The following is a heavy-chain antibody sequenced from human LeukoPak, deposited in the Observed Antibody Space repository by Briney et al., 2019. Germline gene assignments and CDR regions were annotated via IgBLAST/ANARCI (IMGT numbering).Heavy chain of an antibody. Sequence: ASVKVSCKVSGYTLTELSMHWVRQAPGKGLEWMGGFDPEDGETIYAQKFQGRVTMTEDTSTDTAYMELSSLRSEDTAVYYCATGVLRYFDWLLFDYWGQGTLVTVSS. CDR3: ATGVLRYFDWLLFDY. V-gene: IGHV1-24*01. D-gene: IGHD3-9*01. CDR2: FDPEDGET. J-gene: IGHJ4*02. CDR1: GYTLTELS.